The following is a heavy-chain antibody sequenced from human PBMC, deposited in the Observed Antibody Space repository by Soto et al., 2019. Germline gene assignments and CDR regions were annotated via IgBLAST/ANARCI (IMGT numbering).Heavy chain of an antibody. CDR3: ARGKVFPVGGMDV. CDR2: IYYSGST. CDR1: GGSISSGDYY. V-gene: IGHV4-30-4*01. J-gene: IGHJ6*02. Sequence: TLSLTCTVSGGSISSGDYYWSWIRQPPGKGLEWIRYIYYSGSTYYNPSLKSRVTISVDTSKNQFSLKLSSVTAADTAVYYCARGKVFPVGGMDVWGQGTTVTVSS.